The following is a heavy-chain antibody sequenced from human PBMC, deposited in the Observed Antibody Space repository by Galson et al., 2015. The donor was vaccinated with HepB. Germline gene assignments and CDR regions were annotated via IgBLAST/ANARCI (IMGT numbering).Heavy chain of an antibody. Sequence: SLRLSCAAPAFTFSSYAMSWVRQAPGKGLEWVSAISVSGGNTYYADSVKGRFTISGDNSKNTLFLQMNSLRAEDTAVYYCAKTYCSGGSCLHDGFNIWGQGTMVTVSS. CDR3: AKTYCSGGSCLHDGFNI. J-gene: IGHJ3*02. D-gene: IGHD2-15*01. CDR1: AFTFSSYA. CDR2: ISVSGGNT. V-gene: IGHV3-23*01.